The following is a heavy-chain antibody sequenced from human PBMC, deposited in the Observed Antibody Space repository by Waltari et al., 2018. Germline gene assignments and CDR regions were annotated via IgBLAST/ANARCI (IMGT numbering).Heavy chain of an antibody. Sequence: EVQLLQSGTELKKPGTTVKICCQVSGSTLTAYYIHWVQQPPGKGPHWMGLVDPEDGETIYAEKFQGRVTITADTSTDTAYMELSSLRSEDTAVYYCATALGDRSSASRAFDIWGLGTMITVSS. CDR2: VDPEDGET. CDR3: ATALGDRSSASRAFDI. V-gene: IGHV1-69-2*01. D-gene: IGHD3-10*01. J-gene: IGHJ3*02. CDR1: GSTLTAYY.